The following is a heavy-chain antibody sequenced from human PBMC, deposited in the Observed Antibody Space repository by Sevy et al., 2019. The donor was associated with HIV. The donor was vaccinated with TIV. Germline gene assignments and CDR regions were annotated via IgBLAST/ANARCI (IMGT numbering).Heavy chain of an antibody. Sequence: GGSLRLSCTASGFTFSSYDMNWVRQAPGKGLEWVSKISSSGSSIYYADSVKGRFTISRDNVKNSRNLQMNSLRAEDTAVYYCTRNGGAFDNGFDPWGQGTLVTVSS. V-gene: IGHV3-48*03. CDR1: GFTFSSYD. CDR3: TRNGGAFDNGFDP. J-gene: IGHJ5*02. CDR2: ISSSGSSI. D-gene: IGHD2-8*01.